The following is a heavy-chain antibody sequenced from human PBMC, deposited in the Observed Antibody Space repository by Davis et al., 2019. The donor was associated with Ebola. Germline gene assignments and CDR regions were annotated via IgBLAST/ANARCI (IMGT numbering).Heavy chain of an antibody. CDR3: AKNGAYNYDNVDY. D-gene: IGHD5-18*01. CDR2: ISGSGGST. V-gene: IGHV3-23*01. J-gene: IGHJ4*02. Sequence: GESLMISCAASGFTFSSYAITWVRQAPGKGLEWVSVISGSGGSTYYADSVKGRFTISRDNSKNTLYLQMNSLRAEDTAVYFCAKNGAYNYDNVDYWGQGTLVTVSS. CDR1: GFTFSSYA.